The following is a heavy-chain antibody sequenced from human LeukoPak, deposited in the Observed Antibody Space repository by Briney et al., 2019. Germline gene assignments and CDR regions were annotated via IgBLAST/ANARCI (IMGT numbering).Heavy chain of an antibody. V-gene: IGHV3-30*03. Sequence: GGSLRLSCAASGFTFSSYGMHWVRQAPGKGLEWVAVISYDGSNKYYADSVKGRFTISRDNSKNTLYLQMNSLRAEDTAVYYCARPGIAVAGEFFDYWGQGTLVTVSS. CDR2: ISYDGSNK. CDR3: ARPGIAVAGEFFDY. J-gene: IGHJ4*02. D-gene: IGHD6-19*01. CDR1: GFTFSSYG.